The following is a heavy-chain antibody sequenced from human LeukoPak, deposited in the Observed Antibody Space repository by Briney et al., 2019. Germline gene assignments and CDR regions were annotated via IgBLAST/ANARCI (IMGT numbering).Heavy chain of an antibody. CDR3: ARAIAAYKACFDP. Sequence: SETLSLTCTVSGGSISSYYWSWIRQPPGKGLEWIGYIYYSGSTNYNPSLKSRVTISVDTSKNQFSLKLSSVTAADTDVYYCARAIAAYKACFDPWGQGTLVSVSS. D-gene: IGHD6-13*01. CDR2: IYYSGST. V-gene: IGHV4-59*08. CDR1: GGSISSYY. J-gene: IGHJ5*02.